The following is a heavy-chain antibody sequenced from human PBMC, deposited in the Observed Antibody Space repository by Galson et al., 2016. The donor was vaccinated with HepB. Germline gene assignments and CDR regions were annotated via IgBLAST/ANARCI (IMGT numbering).Heavy chain of an antibody. J-gene: IGHJ5*02. CDR1: GFTFSTYA. Sequence: SLRLSCAASGFTFSTYAMSWVRQAPGKGLEWVSTISGSGATTYYADSVKGRFTFSRDNSKNTLYLQMNSLIAEDTAVYYRVKGSGPRHFPHWFDPWGQGTLVTVSS. CDR2: ISGSGATT. D-gene: IGHD3-10*01. V-gene: IGHV3-23*01. CDR3: VKGSGPRHFPHWFDP.